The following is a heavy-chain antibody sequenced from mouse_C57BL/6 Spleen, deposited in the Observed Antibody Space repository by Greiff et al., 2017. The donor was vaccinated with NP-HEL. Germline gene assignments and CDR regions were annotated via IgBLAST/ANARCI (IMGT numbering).Heavy chain of an antibody. J-gene: IGHJ2*01. V-gene: IGHV1-22*01. CDR2: INPNNGGT. Sequence: VHVKQSGPELVKPGASVKMSCKASGYTLTDYNMHWVKQSHGKSLEWIGYINPNNGGTSYNQKFKGKATLTVNKSSSTAYMELRSLTSEDSAVYYCATAQAPYYFDYWGQGTTLTVSS. CDR3: ATAQAPYYFDY. D-gene: IGHD3-2*02. CDR1: GYTLTDYN.